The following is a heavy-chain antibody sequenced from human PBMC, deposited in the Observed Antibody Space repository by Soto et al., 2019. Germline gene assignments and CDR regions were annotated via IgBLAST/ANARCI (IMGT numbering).Heavy chain of an antibody. CDR1: GFTFTNYW. CDR3: VRGARLYYYMDV. D-gene: IGHD3-10*01. Sequence: EVQLVESGRGLVQPGGSLRLSCAASGFTFTNYWMHWVRQAPGKGLVWVSRVNPDESTTNYADSVKGRFTISRDNAKNTLYLQMNDLRVEDTAVFYCVRGARLYYYMDVWGKGTTVTVSS. CDR2: VNPDESTT. J-gene: IGHJ6*03. V-gene: IGHV3-74*01.